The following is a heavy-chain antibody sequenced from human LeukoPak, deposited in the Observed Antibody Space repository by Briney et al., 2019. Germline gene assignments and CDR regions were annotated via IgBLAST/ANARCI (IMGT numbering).Heavy chain of an antibody. V-gene: IGHV1-69*01. CDR2: IIPIFGTA. J-gene: IGHJ6*02. D-gene: IGHD6-19*01. CDR3: ARDYSIRVAASSYGMDV. CDR1: GGTFSSYA. Sequence: SVKVSCKASGGTFSSYAISWVRQAPGQGLEWMGGIIPIFGTANYAQKFQGRVTITADESTSTAYMELRSLRSDDTAVYYCARDYSIRVAASSYGMDVWGQGTTVTLSS.